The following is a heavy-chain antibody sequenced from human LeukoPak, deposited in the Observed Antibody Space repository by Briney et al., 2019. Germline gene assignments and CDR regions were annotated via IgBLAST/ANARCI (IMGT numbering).Heavy chain of an antibody. J-gene: IGHJ4*02. V-gene: IGHV3-21*01. CDR3: AREVGSGWSDYFDY. Sequence: GGSLRLSCAASGFTFRNCDMNWVRQAPGKGLEWVSSLSSGSDYIKYADSVKGRFTISRENAKNSLSLQMNNLRAEDTAVYYCAREVGSGWSDYFDYWGQGTLVTVSS. CDR1: GFTFRNCD. D-gene: IGHD6-19*01. CDR2: LSSGSDYI.